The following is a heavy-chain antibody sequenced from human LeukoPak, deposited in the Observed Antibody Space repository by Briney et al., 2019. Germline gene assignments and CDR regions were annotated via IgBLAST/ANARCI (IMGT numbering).Heavy chain of an antibody. J-gene: IGHJ5*02. CDR1: GRTFSSYA. V-gene: IGHV1-69*06. D-gene: IGHD6-13*01. CDR2: IIPIFGTA. CDR3: ARDSSSWYENWFDP. Sequence: SVKVSCKASGRTFSSYAISWVRQAPGQGLEWMGGIIPIFGTANYAQKFQGRVTITADKSTSTAYMELSSLRSEDTAVYYCARDSSSWYENWFDPWGQGTLVTVSS.